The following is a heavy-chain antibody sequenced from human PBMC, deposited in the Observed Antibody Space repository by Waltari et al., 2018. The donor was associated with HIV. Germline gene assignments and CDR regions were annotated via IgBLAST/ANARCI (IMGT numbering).Heavy chain of an antibody. CDR2: MNSDGTTR. V-gene: IGHV3-74*01. CDR3: ASSGVYAHDAFKI. CDR1: GCNVHTYW. D-gene: IGHD2-15*01. J-gene: IGHJ3*02. Sequence: EVQLVASGGGLVQPGGVLRLAWPATGCNVHTYWTHWLRQGPGKGLVWVSRMNSDGTTRSYADSVKGRFTISRDNAKNTLYVEMNSLRADDTAVYYCASSGVYAHDAFKIWGQGTKVIVSS.